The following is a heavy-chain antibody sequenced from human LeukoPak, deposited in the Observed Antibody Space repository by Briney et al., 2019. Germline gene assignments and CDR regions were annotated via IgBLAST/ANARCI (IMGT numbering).Heavy chain of an antibody. Sequence: PGGSLSPPFPPSGFTFSKYWFFWVRQAPGKGLESVSRINTDGTVTTYADSVKGRFTVSRDNADNTMFLQMNSVRDEVTAVYYCATKQWLAPPPDSWGQGTPVTVSS. J-gene: IGHJ4*02. CDR3: ATKQWLAPPPDS. CDR2: INTDGTVT. V-gene: IGHV3-74*01. D-gene: IGHD6-19*01. CDR1: GFTFSKYW.